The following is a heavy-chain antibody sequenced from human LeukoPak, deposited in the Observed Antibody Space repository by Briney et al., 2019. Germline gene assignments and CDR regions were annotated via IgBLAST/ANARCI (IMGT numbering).Heavy chain of an antibody. D-gene: IGHD3-10*01. V-gene: IGHV1-18*01. CDR1: GYTFTSYD. J-gene: IGHJ3*02. CDR3: ARCYGSGRWALDI. CDR2: ISGYNGDT. Sequence: GASVRVSCKASGYTFTSYDINWVRQATGQGLEWMGWISGYNGDTKYAQKVQGRVTMTTDKFTSTAYMELRSLRSDDTAVYYCARCYGSGRWALDIWGQGTMVTVSS.